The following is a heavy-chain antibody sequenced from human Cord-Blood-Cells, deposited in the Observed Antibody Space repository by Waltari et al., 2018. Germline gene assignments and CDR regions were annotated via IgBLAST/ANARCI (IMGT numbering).Heavy chain of an antibody. J-gene: IGHJ4*02. V-gene: IGHV1-69*01. CDR3: ARDTPLYYDSSGYDY. D-gene: IGHD3-22*01. CDR1: GGTFSSYA. CDR2: IIPIFGTA. Sequence: QVQLVQSGAEVKKPGSSVKVSCKASGGTFSSYAISWVRQAPGQGLEWMGGIIPIFGTATYAQKFRGRVTITADESTSTAYMELSSLRSEDTAVYYCARDTPLYYDSSGYDYWGQGTLVTVSS.